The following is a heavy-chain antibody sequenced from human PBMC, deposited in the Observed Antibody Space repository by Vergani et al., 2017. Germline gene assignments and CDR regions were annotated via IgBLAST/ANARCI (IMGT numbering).Heavy chain of an antibody. CDR3: ASRDMYSSSGLDY. CDR1: GFTFDDYA. CDR2: ISWNSGSI. Sequence: EVQLVESGGGLVQPGRSLRLSCAASGFTFDDYAIHWVRQAPGKGLEWVSGISWNSGSIGYADSVKGRFTISRDNAKNSLYLQMNSLRAEDTALYYCASRDMYSSSGLDYGGQGTLVTVSS. J-gene: IGHJ4*02. V-gene: IGHV3-9*01. D-gene: IGHD6-13*01.